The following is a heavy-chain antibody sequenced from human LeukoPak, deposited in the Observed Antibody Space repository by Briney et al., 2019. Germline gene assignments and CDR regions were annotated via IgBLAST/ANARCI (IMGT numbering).Heavy chain of an antibody. V-gene: IGHV3-30*02. CDR1: GCTFSSYG. CDR2: IRYDGSDK. D-gene: IGHD5-18*01. Sequence: GGSLRLSCAASGCTFSSYGMHWVRQAPGKGLEWVAFIRYDGSDKYYADSVKGRFTISRDNSKNTLYLQMNSLRAEDTAVYYCAKDSGYSDYYMDVWGKGTTFIVSS. J-gene: IGHJ6*03. CDR3: AKDSGYSDYYMDV.